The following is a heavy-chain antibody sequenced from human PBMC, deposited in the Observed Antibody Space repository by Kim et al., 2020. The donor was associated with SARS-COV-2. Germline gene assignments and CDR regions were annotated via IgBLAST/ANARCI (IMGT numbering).Heavy chain of an antibody. V-gene: IGHV1-3*01. J-gene: IGHJ4*02. CDR3: ARDLLHSGYDY. CDR2: NI. D-gene: IGHD5-12*01. Sequence: NIKYSQKFQGRATLTWDKSAGTAYMGLRALTSEDTAVYYCARDLLHSGYDYWGQGTLVTVSS.